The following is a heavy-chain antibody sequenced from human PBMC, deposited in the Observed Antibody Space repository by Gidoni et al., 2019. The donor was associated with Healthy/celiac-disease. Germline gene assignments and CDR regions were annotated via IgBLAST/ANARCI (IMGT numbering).Heavy chain of an antibody. CDR1: GFTFSSYA. V-gene: IGHV3-30*01. CDR2: ISYDGSNK. CDR3: ARGPNRDDSSGYFYY. Sequence: QVQLVESGGGVVQPGRSLRLSCAASGFTFSSYAMHWVRQAPGKGLEWVAVISYDGSNKYYADSVKGRFTISRDNSKNTLYLQMNSLRAEDTAVYYCARGPNRDDSSGYFYYWGQGTLVTVSS. J-gene: IGHJ4*02. D-gene: IGHD3-22*01.